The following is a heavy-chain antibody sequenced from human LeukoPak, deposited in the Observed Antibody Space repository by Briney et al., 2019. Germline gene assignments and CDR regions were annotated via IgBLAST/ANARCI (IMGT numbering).Heavy chain of an antibody. Sequence: PSETLSLTCTVSGVSISSSYSYWGWIRQPPGKGLEWIGYIYYSGSTNYNPSLKSRVTISVDTSKNQFSLKLSSVTAADTAVYYCARASPIAVAGTPFWFDPWGQGTLVTVSS. D-gene: IGHD6-19*01. CDR3: ARASPIAVAGTPFWFDP. J-gene: IGHJ5*02. CDR1: GVSISSSYSY. CDR2: IYYSGST. V-gene: IGHV4-61*05.